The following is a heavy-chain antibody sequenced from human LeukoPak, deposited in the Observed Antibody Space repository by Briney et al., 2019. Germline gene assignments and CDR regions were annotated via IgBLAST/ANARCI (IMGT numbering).Heavy chain of an antibody. CDR1: GGTFSSYA. CDR2: IIPILGIA. D-gene: IGHD4-23*01. Sequence: ASVKVSCKASGGTFSSYAISWVRQAPGQGLEWMGRIIPILGIANYAQKFQGRVTITADKSTSTTYMELSSLRSEDTAVYYCARSAYGGNSVDYWGQGTLVTVSS. J-gene: IGHJ4*02. V-gene: IGHV1-69*04. CDR3: ARSAYGGNSVDY.